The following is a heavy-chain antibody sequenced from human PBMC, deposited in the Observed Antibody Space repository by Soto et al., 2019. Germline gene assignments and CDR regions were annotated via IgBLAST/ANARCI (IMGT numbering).Heavy chain of an antibody. D-gene: IGHD3-9*01. Sequence: QVQLVQSGAEVKKPGSSVKVSCKASGGTFSSYTISWVRQAPGQGLEWMGRIIPILGIANYAQKFQGRVTITADKSTSTAYMELRSLRSEDTAVYYCARAYYDILTGYAAPNYYYYYMDVWGKGTTVTVSS. CDR2: IIPILGIA. CDR3: ARAYYDILTGYAAPNYYYYYMDV. CDR1: GGTFSSYT. V-gene: IGHV1-69*02. J-gene: IGHJ6*03.